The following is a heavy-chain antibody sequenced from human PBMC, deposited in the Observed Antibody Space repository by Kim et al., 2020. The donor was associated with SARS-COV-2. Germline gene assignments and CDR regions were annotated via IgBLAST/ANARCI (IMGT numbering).Heavy chain of an antibody. J-gene: IGHJ4*02. Sequence: SGPTLVNPTQTLTLTCAFSGFSLTARPMGVGWIRQPPGKALEWLALIYWDDDKRYSPSLKTRLTITKDTSRNQVFLTMTNMDPVDTATYYCVHRRGDNVWDGWYFDNWGRGAQITVSS. CDR2: IYWDDDK. V-gene: IGHV2-5*02. D-gene: IGHD2-15*01. CDR1: GFSLTARPMG. CDR3: VHRRGDNVWDGWYFDN.